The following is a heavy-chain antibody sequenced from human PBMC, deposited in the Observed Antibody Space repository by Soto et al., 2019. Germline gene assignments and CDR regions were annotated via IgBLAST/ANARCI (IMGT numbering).Heavy chain of an antibody. J-gene: IGHJ4*02. CDR3: ARDQTAAGTVDF. CDR2: ISPYTGYT. V-gene: IGHV1-18*04. Sequence: QVQLVQSGGEVKKPGASVKVSCKASGYTFRNHGISWVRQAPGQGLEWMGWISPYTGYTNYAQNFQGRLTMTTDTSTSTAYTALRSLRSDDTAVYYCARDQTAAGTVDFWGQGTLVTVSS. D-gene: IGHD6-13*01. CDR1: GYTFRNHG.